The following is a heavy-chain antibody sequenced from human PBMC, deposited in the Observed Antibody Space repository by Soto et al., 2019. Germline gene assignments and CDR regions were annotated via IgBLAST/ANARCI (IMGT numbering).Heavy chain of an antibody. D-gene: IGHD6-13*01. CDR2: IYYSGST. CDR3: AREAYVSSSWPREIDY. Sequence: SEPLSLTCTVSGGSISSGGYYWSWIRQHPGKGLEWIGYIYYSGSTYYNPSLKSRVTISVDTSKNQFSLKLSSVTAADTAVYYCAREAYVSSSWPREIDYWGQGTLVTVSS. CDR1: GGSISSGGYY. V-gene: IGHV4-31*03. J-gene: IGHJ4*02.